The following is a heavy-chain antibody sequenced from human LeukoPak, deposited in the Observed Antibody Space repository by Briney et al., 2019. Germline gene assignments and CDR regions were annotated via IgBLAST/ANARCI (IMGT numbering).Heavy chain of an antibody. D-gene: IGHD5-24*01. Sequence: PGGSLRLSCAATGLSVSSNFMSWIRQAPGKGLEWVSYIIESGGSTYYADSVTGRFTISRDNAKNSVYLQMNSLRDEDTAVYYCASQLETFYMD. J-gene: IGHJ6*03. V-gene: IGHV3-11*04. CDR2: IIESGGST. CDR1: GLSVSSNF. CDR3: ASQLETFYMD.